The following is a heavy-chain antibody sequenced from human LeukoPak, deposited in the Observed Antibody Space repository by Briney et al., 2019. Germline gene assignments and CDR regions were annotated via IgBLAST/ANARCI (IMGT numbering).Heavy chain of an antibody. V-gene: IGHV5-51*01. CDR3: ARHDLYYYDSSGYSLDY. CDR2: IYPGDSDT. Sequence: GESLKISCKGSGYSFTSYWIGWVRPMPGKGLEWMGIIYPGDSDTRYSPSFQGQVTISADKSISTAYLQWSSLKASDTAMYYCARHDLYYYDSSGYSLDYWGQGTLVTVSS. CDR1: GYSFTSYW. J-gene: IGHJ4*02. D-gene: IGHD3-22*01.